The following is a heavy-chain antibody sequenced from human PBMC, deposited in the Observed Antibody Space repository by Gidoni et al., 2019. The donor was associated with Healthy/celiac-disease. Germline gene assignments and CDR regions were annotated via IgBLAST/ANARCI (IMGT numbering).Heavy chain of an antibody. CDR1: GGSISSSSYY. CDR2: IYYSGST. Sequence: QLQLQESGPGLVKPSETLSLTCTVSGGSISSSSYYWGWIRQPPGKGLEWIGSIYYSGSTYYNPSLKSRVTISVDTSKNQFSLKLSSVTAADTAVYYCARRDSYYYYGMDVWGQGTTVTVSS. J-gene: IGHJ6*02. V-gene: IGHV4-39*01. CDR3: ARRDSYYYYGMDV.